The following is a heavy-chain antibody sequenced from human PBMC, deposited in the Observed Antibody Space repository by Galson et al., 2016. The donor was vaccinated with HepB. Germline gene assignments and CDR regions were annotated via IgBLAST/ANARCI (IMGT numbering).Heavy chain of an antibody. CDR3: AKDSSSAL. Sequence: SLRLSCAASGFTFSSYAMNWVRQAPGKGLQWVSGISGGGVSTHYADSVKGRFTISRDNSKNTLYLQMNSLRAEDTAVYYCAKDSSSALWGRGSLVTVSS. J-gene: IGHJ2*01. CDR2: ISGGGVST. CDR1: GFTFSSYA. D-gene: IGHD6-6*01. V-gene: IGHV3-23*01.